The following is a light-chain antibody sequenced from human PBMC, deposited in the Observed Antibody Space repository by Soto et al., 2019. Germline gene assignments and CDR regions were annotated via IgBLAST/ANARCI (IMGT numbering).Light chain of an antibody. Sequence: DIQMTQSPSTLSASVGDGVTVSCRARQSISDWLAWYEQKPGQAAKFLIYRASSLANGVPSRFSGSGSGTEFTLTISSLQPEDFAAYYCHQYDTYPTTFGQGTKVEIK. CDR2: RAS. J-gene: IGKJ1*01. CDR1: QSISDW. CDR3: HQYDTYPTT. V-gene: IGKV1-5*03.